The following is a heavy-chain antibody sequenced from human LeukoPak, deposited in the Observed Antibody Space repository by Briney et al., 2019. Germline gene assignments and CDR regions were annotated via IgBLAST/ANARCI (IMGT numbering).Heavy chain of an antibody. J-gene: IGHJ4*02. D-gene: IGHD3-16*01. CDR2: INPDSGGT. Sequence: ASVKVSCKASGYPFIGNYIHWVRQAPGQGLEWMGRINPDSGGTDHAQKFDGRVTMTSDTSIRTAYMELSRLRSDDTAVYYCARVGESYDMDYFDYWGQETLVTVSS. CDR1: GYPFIGNY. V-gene: IGHV1-2*06. CDR3: ARVGESYDMDYFDY.